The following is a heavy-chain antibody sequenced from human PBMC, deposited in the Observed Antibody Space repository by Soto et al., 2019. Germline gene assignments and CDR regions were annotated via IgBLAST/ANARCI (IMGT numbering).Heavy chain of an antibody. Sequence: GASVKVSCKASGYTFTSYGISWVRQAPGQGLEWMGWISAYNGNTNYAQKLQGRVTMTTDTSTSTAYMELSSLRSEDTAVYYCARDFTPDYYDSSGYSPFDPWGQGTLVTVSS. CDR2: ISAYNGNT. CDR3: ARDFTPDYYDSSGYSPFDP. CDR1: GYTFTSYG. V-gene: IGHV1-18*01. D-gene: IGHD3-22*01. J-gene: IGHJ5*02.